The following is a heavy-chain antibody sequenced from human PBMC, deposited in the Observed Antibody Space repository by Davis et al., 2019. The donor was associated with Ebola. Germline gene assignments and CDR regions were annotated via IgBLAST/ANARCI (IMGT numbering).Heavy chain of an antibody. CDR1: GYTFTSYY. J-gene: IGHJ6*04. CDR2: INPSGGST. CDR3: ARGIVVVVAATNYYYYGMDV. D-gene: IGHD2-15*01. V-gene: IGHV1-46*01. Sequence: AASVKVSCKASGYTFTSYYLHWVRQAPGQGLEWMGIINPSGGSTSYAQKFQGRVTMTRDTSTSTVYMELSSLRSEDTAVYYCARGIVVVVAATNYYYYGMDVWGKGTTVTVSS.